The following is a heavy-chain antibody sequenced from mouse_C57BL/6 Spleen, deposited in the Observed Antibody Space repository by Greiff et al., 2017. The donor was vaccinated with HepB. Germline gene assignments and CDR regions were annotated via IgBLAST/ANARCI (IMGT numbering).Heavy chain of an antibody. CDR1: GYTFTDYN. CDR2: INPNNGGT. V-gene: IGHV1-22*01. J-gene: IGHJ3*01. Sequence: EVQLQQSGPELVKPGASVKMSCKASGYTFTDYNMHWVKQSHGKSLEWIGYINPNNGGTSYNQKFKGKATLTVNKSSSTAYMELRSLTSEDSAVYYCARSDYSNYWFAYWGQGTLVTVSA. CDR3: ARSDYSNYWFAY. D-gene: IGHD2-5*01.